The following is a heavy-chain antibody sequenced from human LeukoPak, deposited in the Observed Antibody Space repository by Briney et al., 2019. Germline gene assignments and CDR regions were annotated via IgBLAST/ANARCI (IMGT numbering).Heavy chain of an antibody. CDR2: INGSGGST. J-gene: IGHJ5*01. V-gene: IGHV3-23*01. CDR3: ANPPTGTESRFDS. CDR1: GFTFSSYA. D-gene: IGHD4-17*01. Sequence: GGSLRLSCAASGFTFSSYAMSWVRQAPGKGLEWVSAINGSGGSTYYADSVKGRFTISRDNSKNTLYLQMNSLRAEDTAVYYCANPPTGTESRFDSWGQGTLVTVSS.